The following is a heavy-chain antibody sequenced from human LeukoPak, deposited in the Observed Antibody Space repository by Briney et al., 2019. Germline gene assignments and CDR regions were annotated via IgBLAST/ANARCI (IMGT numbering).Heavy chain of an antibody. Sequence: SVKVSCKASGGTFSSYTISWVRQAPGQGLEWMGRIIPILGIANYAQKFQGRVTITADKSTSTAYMELSSLRSEDTAVYYCAFSQCIVVVPAAVLFDPWGQGTLVTVSS. CDR1: GGTFSSYT. V-gene: IGHV1-69*02. CDR2: IIPILGIA. D-gene: IGHD2-2*01. CDR3: AFSQCIVVVPAAVLFDP. J-gene: IGHJ5*02.